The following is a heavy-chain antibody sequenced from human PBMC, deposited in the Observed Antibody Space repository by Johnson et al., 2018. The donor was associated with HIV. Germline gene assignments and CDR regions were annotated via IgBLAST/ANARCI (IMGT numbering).Heavy chain of an antibody. V-gene: IGHV3-48*01. Sequence: VQLVESGGGLVKPGGSLRLSCAASGFTFSNAWMGWVRQAPGKGLEWVSYISSSGSTIYYADSVKGRFTISRDSSKNTLYLQMTSLRAEDTAVYYCVKGDEVVAATSGFDIWGQGIMVIVSS. CDR2: ISSSGSTI. CDR3: VKGDEVVAATSGFDI. D-gene: IGHD2-15*01. CDR1: GFTFSNAW. J-gene: IGHJ3*02.